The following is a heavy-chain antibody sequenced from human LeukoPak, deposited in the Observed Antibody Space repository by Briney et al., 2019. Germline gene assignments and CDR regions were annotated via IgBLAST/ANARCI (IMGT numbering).Heavy chain of an antibody. CDR3: AKDRDSGSHWGDFDY. Sequence: GGSLRLSCAASGFTFSSYGMHWVRQAPGKGLEWVAVIWYDGSNKYYADSVKGRFTISRDNSKNTLYLQMNSLRAEDTAVYYCAKDRDSGSHWGDFDYWGQGTLVTVSS. J-gene: IGHJ4*02. V-gene: IGHV3-33*06. CDR2: IWYDGSNK. D-gene: IGHD1-26*01. CDR1: GFTFSSYG.